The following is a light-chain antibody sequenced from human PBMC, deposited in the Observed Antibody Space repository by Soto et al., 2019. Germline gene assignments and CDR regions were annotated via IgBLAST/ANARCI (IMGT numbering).Light chain of an antibody. V-gene: IGLV2-14*01. CDR1: SSDVGGYNY. Sequence: QSALTQPASVSGSPGQSITISCTGTSSDVGGYNYVSWYQQHPGKAPKLMIYEVSNRPSGVSNRFSGSKSGNTASLTISGLQAEDEADYDCSSYTSSSTRFAVVFGGGTKLTVL. CDR3: SSYTSSSTRFAVV. J-gene: IGLJ2*01. CDR2: EVS.